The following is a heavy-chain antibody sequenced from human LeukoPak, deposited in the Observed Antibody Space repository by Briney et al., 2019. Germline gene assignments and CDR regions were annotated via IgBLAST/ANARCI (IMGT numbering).Heavy chain of an antibody. J-gene: IGHJ4*02. CDR1: GFTVSSNY. CDR3: ARSRGTGYSSSNAFDY. Sequence: GGSLRLSCAASGFTVSSNYMSWVRQAPGKGLEWVSVIYSGGSTYYADSVKGRFTISRDNSKNTLYLQMNSLRAEDTAVYYRARSRGTGYSSSNAFDYWGQGTLVTVSS. D-gene: IGHD6-13*01. CDR2: IYSGGST. V-gene: IGHV3-53*01.